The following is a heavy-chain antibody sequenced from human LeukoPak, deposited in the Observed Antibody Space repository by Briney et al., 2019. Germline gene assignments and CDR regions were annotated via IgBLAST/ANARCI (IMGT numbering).Heavy chain of an antibody. D-gene: IGHD6-19*01. Sequence: GSLRLSCAASGFTLSSYEMNWVRQAPGKGLEWVSYISSSGSTIYYADSVKGRFTISRDNAKNSLYLQMNSLRAEDTAVYYCARDKGWPTYYFDYWGQGTLVTVSS. J-gene: IGHJ4*02. V-gene: IGHV3-48*03. CDR1: GFTLSSYE. CDR2: ISSSGSTI. CDR3: ARDKGWPTYYFDY.